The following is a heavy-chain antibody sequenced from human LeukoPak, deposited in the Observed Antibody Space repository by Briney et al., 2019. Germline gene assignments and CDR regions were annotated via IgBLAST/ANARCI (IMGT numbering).Heavy chain of an antibody. CDR2: IYYSGST. V-gene: IGHV4-39*01. Sequence: SETLSLTCTVSGGSFSSCSYYWGWIRQPPGKGLEWIGSIYYSGSTYYNPSLKSRVTISVDTSKNQFSLKLSSVTAADTAVYYCARRNRGRKDYFDYWGQGTLVTVSS. CDR3: ARRNRGRKDYFDY. J-gene: IGHJ4*02. D-gene: IGHD1-14*01. CDR1: GGSFSSCSYY.